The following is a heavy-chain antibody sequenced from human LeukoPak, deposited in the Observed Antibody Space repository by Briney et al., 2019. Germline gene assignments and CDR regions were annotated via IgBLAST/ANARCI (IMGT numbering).Heavy chain of an antibody. V-gene: IGHV3-23*01. J-gene: IGHJ3*02. CDR2: ISGSGGST. CDR3: ARDLSRFGEKYAFDI. D-gene: IGHD3-10*01. CDR1: GFTLSYYA. Sequence: GGALRLSCAAPGFTLSYYAMSWVRPAPGKGLEWVSAISGSGGSTDYADSVKGRFTISRDNSKNTLYLQMNSLRAEDTAVYYCARDLSRFGEKYAFDIWGQGTMVTVSS.